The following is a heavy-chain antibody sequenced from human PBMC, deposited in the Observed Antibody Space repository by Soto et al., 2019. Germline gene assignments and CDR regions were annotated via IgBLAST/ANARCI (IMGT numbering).Heavy chain of an antibody. J-gene: IGHJ4*02. Sequence: QVQLVESGGGVVQPGTSLRLSCAASGFTFRSYGLHWVRRAPGKGLEWVAVISYDGSNTFYTDSVKGRFTISRDNFKNTLSLQMDSLRTEDTAVYYCAKGDLDTSMAMAFDYWGQGTLVTVSS. CDR1: GFTFRSYG. V-gene: IGHV3-30*18. D-gene: IGHD5-18*01. CDR2: ISYDGSNT. CDR3: AKGDLDTSMAMAFDY.